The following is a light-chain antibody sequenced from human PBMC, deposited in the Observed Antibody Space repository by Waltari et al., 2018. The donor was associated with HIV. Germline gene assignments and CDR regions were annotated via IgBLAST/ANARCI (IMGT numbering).Light chain of an antibody. J-gene: IGLJ3*02. CDR3: SSYITTGTIL. V-gene: IGLV2-14*03. Sequence: QSALPQPASVSGSLGQSITISCIGSRSDISSYNHVSWYQQYPDKAPLLLIRDVNTRHSGIPFRFSASKSGKTATLTISGLQAEDEADYYCSSYITTGTILFGGGTKVTVL. CDR2: DVN. CDR1: RSDISSYNH.